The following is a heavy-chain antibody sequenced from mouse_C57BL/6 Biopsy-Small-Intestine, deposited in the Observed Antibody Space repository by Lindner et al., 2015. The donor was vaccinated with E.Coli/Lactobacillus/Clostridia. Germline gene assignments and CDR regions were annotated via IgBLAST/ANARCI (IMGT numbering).Heavy chain of an antibody. CDR1: GFTFSDYG. CDR3: AKDYYGSSYDY. J-gene: IGHJ2*01. D-gene: IGHD1-1*01. Sequence: VQLQESGGGLVKPGGSLKLSCAASGFTFSDYGMHWVRQAPEKGLEWVAYISSGSSTIYYADTVKGRFTISRDNAENTLFLQMTSLRSEDTAMYYCAKDYYGSSYDYWGQGTTLTVSS. V-gene: IGHV5-17*01. CDR2: ISSGSSTI.